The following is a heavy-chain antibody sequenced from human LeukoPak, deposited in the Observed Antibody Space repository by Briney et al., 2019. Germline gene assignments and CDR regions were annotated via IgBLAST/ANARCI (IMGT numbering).Heavy chain of an antibody. J-gene: IGHJ5*02. CDR2: IIPISGTT. D-gene: IGHD1-26*01. V-gene: IGHV1-69*13. CDR1: GGIFTSYA. CDR3: ARKLRLGGNWFDP. Sequence: SVKVSCKTSGGIFTSYAITWVRQAPGQGLEWMGNIIPISGTTNYAQKFQGRVTFTADESTSTAYMELSSLRSEDTALYYCARKLRLGGNWFDPWGQGTLVTVSS.